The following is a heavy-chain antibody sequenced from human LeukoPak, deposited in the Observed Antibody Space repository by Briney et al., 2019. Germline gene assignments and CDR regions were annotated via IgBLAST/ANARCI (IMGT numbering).Heavy chain of an antibody. J-gene: IGHJ4*02. V-gene: IGHV4-30-2*01. CDR1: NASISSSGYY. Sequence: SETLSLTCTVSNASISSSGYYWSWIRLPPGKGLEWIGYIFHTGSTYYKPSLKSRVTISMDRSKNQFSLKLSSVTAADTAVYYCATLDSGYAIDYWGQGTLVTVSS. CDR2: IFHTGST. CDR3: ATLDSGYAIDY. D-gene: IGHD5-12*01.